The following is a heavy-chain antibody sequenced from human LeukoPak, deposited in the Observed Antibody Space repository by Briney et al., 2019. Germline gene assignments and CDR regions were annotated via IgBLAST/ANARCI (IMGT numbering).Heavy chain of an antibody. CDR2: INHSGST. V-gene: IGHV4-34*01. Sequence: SETLSLTCAVYGGSFSGYYWSWIRQPPGKGLEWIGEINHSGSTNYNPSLKSRVTISVDTSKNQFSLKLSSVTAADTAVYYCAGGVLVPAAMLGYYYYYGMDVWGQGTTVTVSS. D-gene: IGHD2-2*01. CDR1: GGSFSGYY. CDR3: AGGVLVPAAMLGYYYYYGMDV. J-gene: IGHJ6*02.